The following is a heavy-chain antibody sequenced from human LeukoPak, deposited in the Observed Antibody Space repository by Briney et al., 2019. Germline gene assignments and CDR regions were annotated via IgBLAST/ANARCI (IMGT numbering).Heavy chain of an antibody. CDR1: GGSISSGGYY. V-gene: IGHV4-30-2*01. D-gene: IGHD3-10*01. CDR3: ARVDDTMVRGVMGFDY. Sequence: SETLSLTCTVSGGSISSGGYYWSWIRQPPGKGLEWIGYIYRSGSTYYNPSLKSRVTISVDRSKNQFSLKLSSVTAADTAVYYCARVDDTMVRGVMGFDYWGQGTLVTVSS. CDR2: IYRSGST. J-gene: IGHJ4*02.